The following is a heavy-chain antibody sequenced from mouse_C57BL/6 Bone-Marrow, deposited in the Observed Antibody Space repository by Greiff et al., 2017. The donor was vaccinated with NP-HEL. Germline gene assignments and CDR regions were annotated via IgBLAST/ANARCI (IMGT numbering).Heavy chain of an antibody. J-gene: IGHJ4*01. Sequence: VKLQQSGPELVKPGASVKISCKASGYAFSSSWMNWVKQRPGQGLEWIGRIYPGDGDTNYNGKFKGKATLTADKSSSTAYMQLSSLTSEDSAVYFCSYDYDKAMDYWGQGTSVTVSS. V-gene: IGHV1-82*01. CDR1: GYAFSSSW. CDR2: IYPGDGDT. D-gene: IGHD2-4*01. CDR3: SYDYDKAMDY.